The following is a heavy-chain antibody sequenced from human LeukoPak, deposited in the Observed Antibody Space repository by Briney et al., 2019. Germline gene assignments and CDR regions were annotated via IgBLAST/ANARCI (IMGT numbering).Heavy chain of an antibody. CDR2: IYDRGST. Sequence: SETLSLTCTVSGGSISSYYWSWIRQPPGKGLEWIGNIYDRGSTKYNPSLKSRVTISVDTSKNQFSLRLSSVTAADTAVYYCARSAAGTYCWGQGTLVTVSS. D-gene: IGHD1-1*01. J-gene: IGHJ4*02. CDR3: ARSAAGTYC. CDR1: GGSISSYY. V-gene: IGHV4-59*01.